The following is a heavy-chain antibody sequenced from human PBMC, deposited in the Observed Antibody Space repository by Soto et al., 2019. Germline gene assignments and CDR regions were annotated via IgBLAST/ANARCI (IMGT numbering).Heavy chain of an antibody. J-gene: IGHJ5*02. D-gene: IGHD6-19*01. Sequence: GGSLRLSCAASWFPFSSYGMNWVRQAPGKGLEWVSYIGGGTSSIFYADSVKGRFTISRDNAKYSVYLQMNSLRDEDTAVYYCASDAGYSSGWYAGNWFDPWGQGTLVTVSS. CDR2: IGGGTSSI. CDR1: WFPFSSYG. CDR3: ASDAGYSSGWYAGNWFDP. V-gene: IGHV3-48*02.